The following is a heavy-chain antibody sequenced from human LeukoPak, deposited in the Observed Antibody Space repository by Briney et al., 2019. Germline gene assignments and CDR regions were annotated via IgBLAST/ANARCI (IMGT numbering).Heavy chain of an antibody. D-gene: IGHD6-13*01. CDR1: GFTFSSYA. Sequence: GGSLRLSRAASGFTFSSYAMHWVRQAPGKGQERVAVISYDGSNKYYADSVKGRFTISRDNSKNTLYLQMNSLRAEDTAVYYCARDPPYSSSWYHFDYWGQGTLVTVSS. CDR2: ISYDGSNK. J-gene: IGHJ4*02. V-gene: IGHV3-30-3*01. CDR3: ARDPPYSSSWYHFDY.